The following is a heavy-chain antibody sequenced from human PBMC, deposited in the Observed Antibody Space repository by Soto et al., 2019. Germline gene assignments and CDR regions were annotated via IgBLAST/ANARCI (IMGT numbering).Heavy chain of an antibody. CDR1: GFTVSSNY. D-gene: IGHD5-12*01. Sequence: EVQLVESGGGLVQPGGSLRLSCAVSGFTVSSNYMSWVRQAPGKGLEWVSVIYSNGRTYYADSVKGRFTISRHNSKNTLYIQMNSLRAEDTAVYYCAATRLGYWGQGTLVTVSS. J-gene: IGHJ4*02. V-gene: IGHV3-53*04. CDR2: IYSNGRT. CDR3: AATRLGY.